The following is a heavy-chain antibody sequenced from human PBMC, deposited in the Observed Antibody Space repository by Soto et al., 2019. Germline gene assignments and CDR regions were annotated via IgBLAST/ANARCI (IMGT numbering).Heavy chain of an antibody. D-gene: IGHD3-22*01. V-gene: IGHV3-30-3*01. CDR1: GFTFSSYA. CDR2: ISYDGSNK. Sequence: GSLRLSCAASGFTFSSYAMHWVRQAPGKGLEWVAVISYDGSNKYYADSVKGRFTISRDNSKNTLYLQMNSLRAEDTAVYYCARAAQAITMIVVAPPGYWRQGTLVTVSS. CDR3: ARAAQAITMIVVAPPGY. J-gene: IGHJ4*02.